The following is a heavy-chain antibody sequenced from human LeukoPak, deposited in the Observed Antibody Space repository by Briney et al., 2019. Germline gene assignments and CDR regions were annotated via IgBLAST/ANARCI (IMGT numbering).Heavy chain of an antibody. V-gene: IGHV1-18*01. CDR2: ISAYNGNT. CDR3: ARDRYSRGWYLGDTDAFDI. D-gene: IGHD6-19*01. CDR1: GYTFTSYG. Sequence: ASVKVSCKASGYTFTSYGISWVRQAPGQGLEWMGWISAYNGNTNYAQKLQGRVTMTTDTSTSTAYMELRSLRSDDTAVYYCARDRYSRGWYLGDTDAFDIWGQGTMVTVSS. J-gene: IGHJ3*02.